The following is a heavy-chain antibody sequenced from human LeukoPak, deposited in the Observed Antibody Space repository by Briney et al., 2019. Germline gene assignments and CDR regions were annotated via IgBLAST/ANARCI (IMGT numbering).Heavy chain of an antibody. CDR2: IYYSGST. J-gene: IGHJ2*01. Sequence: PSETLSLTCTVSGGSISSGDYYWSWIRQPPGKGLEWIGYIYYSGSTYYNPSLKSRVTISVDTSKNQFSLKLSSVTAADTAVYYCARALWFGALYLDLWGRGTLVTVSS. CDR1: GGSISSGDYY. V-gene: IGHV4-30-4*01. CDR3: ARALWFGALYLDL. D-gene: IGHD3-10*01.